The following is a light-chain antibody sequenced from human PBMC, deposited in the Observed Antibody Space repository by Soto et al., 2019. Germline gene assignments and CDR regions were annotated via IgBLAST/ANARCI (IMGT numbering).Light chain of an antibody. Sequence: QSALAQPPSASGSPGQSVTISFTGTSTDVGYYNYVSWYQQHPKKAPKLLIFEVSKRPSGVPDRFSGSKSGNTASLTVSGLQAEDEADYYCSTYADDTIFVFGTGTKLTVL. V-gene: IGLV2-8*01. CDR2: EVS. CDR3: STYADDTIFV. J-gene: IGLJ1*01. CDR1: STDVGYYNY.